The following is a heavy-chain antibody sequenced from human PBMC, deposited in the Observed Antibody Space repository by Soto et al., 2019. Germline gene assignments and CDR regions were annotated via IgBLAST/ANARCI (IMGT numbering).Heavy chain of an antibody. D-gene: IGHD2-2*01. Sequence: PGGSLRLSCAASGFTFSSYSMNWVRQAPGKGPEWVSYISSSSSTIYYADSVKGRFTISRDNAKNSLYLQMNSLRAEDTATYYCARDLGRTAAGYYYYYAMDVWGQGTTVTVSS. CDR2: ISSSSSTI. CDR1: GFTFSSYS. V-gene: IGHV3-48*04. CDR3: ARDLGRTAAGYYYYYAMDV. J-gene: IGHJ6*02.